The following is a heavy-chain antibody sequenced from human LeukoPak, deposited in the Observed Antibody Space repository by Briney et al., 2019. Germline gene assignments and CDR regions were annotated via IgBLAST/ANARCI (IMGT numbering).Heavy chain of an antibody. Sequence: GGSLRLSCAASGFTFSSYWMSWVRQAPGKGLEWVANIKDDGSEKYYVDSVKGRFTISRDDAKNSLYLQMNSLRAEDTAVYYCAKLGSKGGYSYGYVDYWGQGTLVTVSS. CDR1: GFTFSSYW. J-gene: IGHJ4*02. CDR2: IKDDGSEK. CDR3: AKLGSKGGYSYGYVDY. V-gene: IGHV3-7*03. D-gene: IGHD5-18*01.